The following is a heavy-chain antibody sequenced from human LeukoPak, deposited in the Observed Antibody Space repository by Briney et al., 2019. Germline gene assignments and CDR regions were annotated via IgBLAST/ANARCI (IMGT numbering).Heavy chain of an antibody. CDR3: ARRFGSGWYLHPPDY. J-gene: IGHJ4*02. D-gene: IGHD6-19*01. CDR1: GDSISSGYY. Sequence: SETLSLTCTVSGDSISSGYYWSWIRQPPGKGLEWIEEINHSGSTNYNPSLKSRVTISVDTSKNQFSLKLSSVTAADTAVYYCARRFGSGWYLHPPDYWGQGTLVTVSS. CDR2: INHSGST. V-gene: IGHV4-34*01.